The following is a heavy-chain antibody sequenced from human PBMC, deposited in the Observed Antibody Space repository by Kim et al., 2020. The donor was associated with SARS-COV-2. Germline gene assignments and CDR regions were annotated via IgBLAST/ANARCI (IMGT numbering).Heavy chain of an antibody. V-gene: IGHV4-39*07. D-gene: IGHD3-10*01. Sequence: SETLSLTCTVSGGSISSSSYYWGWIRQPPGKGLEWIGSIYYSGSTYYNPSLKSRVTISVDTSKNQFSLKLSSVTAADTAVYYCARDVERTDITMVRGVIIGRWFDPWGQGTLVTVSS. J-gene: IGHJ5*02. CDR1: GGSISSSSYY. CDR2: IYYSGST. CDR3: ARDVERTDITMVRGVIIGRWFDP.